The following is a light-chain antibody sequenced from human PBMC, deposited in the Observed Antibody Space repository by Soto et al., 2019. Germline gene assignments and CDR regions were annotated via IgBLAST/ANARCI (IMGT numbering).Light chain of an antibody. CDR1: QSVSRRY. V-gene: IGKV3-20*01. CDR2: GAS. CDR3: QQYGSSPHT. J-gene: IGKJ2*01. Sequence: PGERATLSCRANQSVSRRYFAWYQQKPAQAPRLLIYGASRRATGIPDMFSGSGSGTDFTLNISRLAPEDFAVYYCQQYGSSPHTFGQGTKLEIK.